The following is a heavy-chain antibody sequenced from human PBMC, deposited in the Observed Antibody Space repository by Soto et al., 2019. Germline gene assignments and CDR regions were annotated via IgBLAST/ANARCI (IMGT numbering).Heavy chain of an antibody. V-gene: IGHV3-23*01. D-gene: IGHD3-22*01. CDR3: AKGAYEFYC. Sequence: GGSLRLSCAASGFTFSSSAMSWVRQAPGKGLEWVSGISGGGSSTYYADSVKGRFTISRDNAKNTLYLQMDSLRAEDTAVYYCAKGAYEFYCWGQGSLVTVSS. CDR2: ISGGGSST. CDR1: GFTFSSSA. J-gene: IGHJ4*02.